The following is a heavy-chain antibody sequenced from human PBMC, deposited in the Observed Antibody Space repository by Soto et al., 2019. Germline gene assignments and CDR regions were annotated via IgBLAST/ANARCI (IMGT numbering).Heavy chain of an antibody. CDR2: IMPIFRTP. CDR1: GGTFSNSA. Sequence: SVKVSCTASGGTFSNSAISWVRQAPGQGLEWMGGIMPIFRTPDYAQKFQGRVTITADESTTTVYMELSGLRSEDTAMYYCAGGGVRGVITRTRDYYGMDVWGQGTTVTVSS. CDR3: AGGGVRGVITRTRDYYGMDV. D-gene: IGHD3-10*01. J-gene: IGHJ6*02. V-gene: IGHV1-69*13.